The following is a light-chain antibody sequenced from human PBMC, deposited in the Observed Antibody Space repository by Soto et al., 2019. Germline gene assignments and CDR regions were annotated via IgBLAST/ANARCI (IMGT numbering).Light chain of an antibody. Sequence: EIVLSQSPGTLSLSPWESATLACGCSQSVSNNYFAWYQQKPGQAPSLLIYDAANRATGIPTRFSGSGSGKDFALPISSLEPQDFAVYYCQQRNTRPPRITFGQGTRLEIK. J-gene: IGKJ5*01. CDR2: DAA. CDR1: QSVSNNY. V-gene: IGKV3-11*01. CDR3: QQRNTRPPRIT.